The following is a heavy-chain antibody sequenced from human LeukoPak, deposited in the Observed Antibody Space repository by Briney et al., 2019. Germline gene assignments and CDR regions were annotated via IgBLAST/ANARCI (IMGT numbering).Heavy chain of an antibody. CDR2: IYHSGST. CDR3: ACELAKPLIFDY. CDR1: GGSISSGGYS. D-gene: IGHD1-1*01. J-gene: IGHJ4*02. V-gene: IGHV4-30-2*01. Sequence: TSSQTLSLTCTVSGGSISSGGYSWSWIRQPPGKGLEWIGYIYHSGSTYYNPSLKSRVTISVDRSKNQFSLKLSSVTAADTAVYYCACELAKPLIFDYWGQGTLVTVSS.